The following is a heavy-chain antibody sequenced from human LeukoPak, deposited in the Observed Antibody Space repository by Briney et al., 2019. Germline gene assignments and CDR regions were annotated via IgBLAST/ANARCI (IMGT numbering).Heavy chain of an antibody. CDR3: ARVAYSGYDSRGAFDI. CDR2: VFYTGST. D-gene: IGHD5-12*01. V-gene: IGHV4-59*01. J-gene: IGHJ3*02. CDR1: GGSINTYY. Sequence: ASETLSLTCTLSGGSINTYYWTWIRQPPGKGLESIGYVFYTGSTNYNPSLKSRVTISVDASKNQFSLKLNSVTAADTAIYYCARVAYSGYDSRGAFDIWGQGTMVTVSS.